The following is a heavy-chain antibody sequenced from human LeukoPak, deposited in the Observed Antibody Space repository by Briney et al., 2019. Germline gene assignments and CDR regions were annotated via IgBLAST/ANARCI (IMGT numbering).Heavy chain of an antibody. V-gene: IGHV5-51*01. CDR2: IYLGDSDT. CDR3: ARRGSSWNGDAFDI. D-gene: IGHD6-13*01. J-gene: IGHJ3*02. CDR1: GYSFNSYW. Sequence: GESLKISCKGSGYSFNSYWIGWVRQMPGKGLEWMGIIYLGDSDTRYSPSFQGQVTIPVDKSISTAYLQWSSLKASDTAMYYCARRGSSWNGDAFDIWGQGTMVTVSS.